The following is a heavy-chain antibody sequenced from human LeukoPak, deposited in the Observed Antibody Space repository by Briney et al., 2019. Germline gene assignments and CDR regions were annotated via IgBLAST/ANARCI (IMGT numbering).Heavy chain of an antibody. CDR1: GFPFSSYG. V-gene: IGHV3-30*02. CDR3: AKDLNTVVMQYFDS. Sequence: PGGSLRLSRTGSGFPFSSYGMHWVRQTPGRGLEWVAFMRYDGKTEYYADSVKGRFTIARGDSHSTVHLHMKDLRPDDAAVYFCAKDLNTVVMQYFDSWGQGTLVSVSS. J-gene: IGHJ4*02. D-gene: IGHD2-21*01. CDR2: MRYDGKTE.